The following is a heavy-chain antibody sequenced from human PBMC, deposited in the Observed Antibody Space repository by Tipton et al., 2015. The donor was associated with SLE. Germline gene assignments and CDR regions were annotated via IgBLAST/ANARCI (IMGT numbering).Heavy chain of an antibody. D-gene: IGHD3-10*01. CDR2: INHSGST. J-gene: IGHJ3*02. CDR3: ARQQLLKDGSGTTGAAYDI. Sequence: LRLSCAVYGGSFSGYYWSWIRQPPGKGLEWIGEINHSGSTNYNPSLKSRVTISVDTSKNQFSLKLSSVTAADTAVYYCARQQLLKDGSGTTGAAYDIWGQGTMVTVSS. CDR1: GGSFSGYY. V-gene: IGHV4-34*01.